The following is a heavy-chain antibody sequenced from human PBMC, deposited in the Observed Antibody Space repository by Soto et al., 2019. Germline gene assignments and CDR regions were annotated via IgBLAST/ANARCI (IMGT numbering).Heavy chain of an antibody. V-gene: IGHV1-18*01. CDR3: ARESSSSCHDY. CDR1: GYTFTSYG. Sequence: QVQLVQSGAEVKKPGASVKVSCKASGYTFTSYGISWVRQAPGQGLEWLGWISAYNGNTNYAQKLQGRVTMTTDTTTSTASMELRSLRSDDTAVYYCARESSSSCHDYWGQGTLVTVSS. D-gene: IGHD6-13*01. CDR2: ISAYNGNT. J-gene: IGHJ4*02.